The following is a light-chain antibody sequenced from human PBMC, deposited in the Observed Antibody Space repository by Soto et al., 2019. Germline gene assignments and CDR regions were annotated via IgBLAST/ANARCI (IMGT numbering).Light chain of an antibody. J-gene: IGKJ2*01. Sequence: DIQMTQSPSTLSASVGDRVTITCRASRSISSWLAWYQQKPGKAPKVLIYDASSLEGGVPSRFSGSGSGTEFTLTISSLQPDDFATYYCQQYDSYSYTFGQATNVDIK. CDR1: RSISSW. CDR2: DAS. V-gene: IGKV1-5*01. CDR3: QQYDSYSYT.